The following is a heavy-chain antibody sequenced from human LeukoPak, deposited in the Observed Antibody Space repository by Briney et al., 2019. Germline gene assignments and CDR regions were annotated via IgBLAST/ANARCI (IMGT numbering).Heavy chain of an antibody. CDR3: ARGGVDYYGSGTYYLMYYFDY. J-gene: IGHJ4*02. V-gene: IGHV3-23*01. D-gene: IGHD3-10*01. CDR1: GFTFNTYG. CDR2: ISGSGGAT. Sequence: PGGTLRLSCAASGFTFNTYGMSWVRQAPGKGLEWVSGISGSGGATYYADSVKGRFTISRDDPHSTLYLQMNSLRAEDTAVYFCARGGVDYYGSGTYYLMYYFDYWGQGALVTVSS.